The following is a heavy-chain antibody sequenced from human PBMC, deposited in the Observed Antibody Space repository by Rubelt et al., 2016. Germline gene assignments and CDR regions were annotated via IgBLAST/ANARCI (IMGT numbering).Heavy chain of an antibody. CDR1: VSSNY. CDR2: INHSGST. V-gene: IGHV4-34*01. J-gene: IGHJ4*02. CDR3: ARGYCTNGVCYGGDY. D-gene: IGHD2-8*01. Sequence: VSSNYMSWVRQAPGKGLEWIGEINHSGSTNYNPSLKSRVTISVDTSKNQFSLKLSSVTAADTAVYYCARGYCTNGVCYGGDYWGQGTLVTVSS.